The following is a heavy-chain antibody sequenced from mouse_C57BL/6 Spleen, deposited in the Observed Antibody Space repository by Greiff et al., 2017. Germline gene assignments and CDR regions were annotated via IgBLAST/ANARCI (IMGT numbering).Heavy chain of an antibody. CDR2: IDPYDSET. Sequence: QVQLQQSGAELVRPGSSVKLSCKASGYTFTSYWMHWVKQRPIQGLEWIGNIDPYDSETHYNQKFKDKATLTVDKSSSTAYMQLSSLTSEDSAVYYCARAPYYEAMDYWGQGTSVTVSS. V-gene: IGHV1-52*01. CDR1: GYTFTSYW. CDR3: ARAPYYEAMDY. D-gene: IGHD1-1*01. J-gene: IGHJ4*01.